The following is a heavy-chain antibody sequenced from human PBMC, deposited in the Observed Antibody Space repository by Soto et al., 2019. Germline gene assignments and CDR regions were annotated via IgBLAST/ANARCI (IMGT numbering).Heavy chain of an antibody. J-gene: IGHJ5*02. Sequence: SETLSLTCTMSGDSYSISTYSWSWIRQPPGKALQWIGFIYQIGVTSYNPSLASRVSISIDRSNNQCSLKLKSVTAADTAVYLCAGMPDPSGLRFDPWGPGTLVTVSS. D-gene: IGHD6-19*01. V-gene: IGHV4-30-2*01. CDR3: AGMPDPSGLRFDP. CDR2: IYQIGVT. CDR1: GDSYSISTYS.